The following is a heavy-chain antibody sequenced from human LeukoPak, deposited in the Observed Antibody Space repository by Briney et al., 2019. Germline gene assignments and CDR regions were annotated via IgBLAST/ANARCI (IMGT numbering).Heavy chain of an antibody. D-gene: IGHD3-22*01. J-gene: IGHJ4*02. Sequence: GGSLRLSCAASGFIFNNYGLVWVRQAPGKGLEWVSAISNDGGGTTYADFVKGRFTTSRDNSKNTLFLQMDSLRAEDTALYYCAKGSSGYFFDLWGQGTLVTVSS. CDR1: GFIFNNYG. V-gene: IGHV3-23*01. CDR3: AKGSSGYFFDL. CDR2: ISNDGGGT.